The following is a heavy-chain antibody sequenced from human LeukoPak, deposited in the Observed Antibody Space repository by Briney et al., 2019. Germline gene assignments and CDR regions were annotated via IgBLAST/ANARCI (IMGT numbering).Heavy chain of an antibody. CDR1: GFTFSSYG. Sequence: GGTLRLSCAASGFTFSSYGMSWVRQAPGKGLEWVSAISGSGGSTYYADSVKGRFTISRDNSKNTLYLQMNSLRAEDTAVYYCARVSSSGWYFPFDYWGQGTLVTVSS. V-gene: IGHV3-23*01. J-gene: IGHJ4*02. CDR2: ISGSGGST. CDR3: ARVSSSGWYFPFDY. D-gene: IGHD6-19*01.